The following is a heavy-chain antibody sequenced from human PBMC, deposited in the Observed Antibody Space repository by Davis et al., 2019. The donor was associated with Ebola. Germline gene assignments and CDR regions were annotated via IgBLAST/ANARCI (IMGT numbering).Heavy chain of an antibody. CDR2: INHSGST. J-gene: IGHJ6*02. CDR1: GGSFSGYY. V-gene: IGHV4-34*01. CDR3: ARGLVFGRRYYYYGMDV. Sequence: MPSETLSLTCAVYGGSFSGYYWSWIRQPPGKGLEWIGEINHSGSTYYNPSLKSRVTISVDRSKNQFSLKLSSVTAADTAVYYCARGLVFGRRYYYYGMDVWGQGTTVTVSS. D-gene: IGHD3/OR15-3a*01.